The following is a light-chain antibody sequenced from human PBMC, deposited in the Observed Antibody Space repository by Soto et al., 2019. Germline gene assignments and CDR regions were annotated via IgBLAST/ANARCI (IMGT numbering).Light chain of an antibody. V-gene: IGKV3-15*01. J-gene: IGKJ4*01. CDR2: GAS. CDR1: QSVSSN. CDR3: QQYNNPPLT. Sequence: EIVMTQSPAPLSVSPGERATLSCRASQSVSSNLAWYQQKPGQAPRLLIYGASTRATGIPARFSGSGSGTEFTLTISSLQSEDFAVYYCQQYNNPPLTFGGGTKVDIK.